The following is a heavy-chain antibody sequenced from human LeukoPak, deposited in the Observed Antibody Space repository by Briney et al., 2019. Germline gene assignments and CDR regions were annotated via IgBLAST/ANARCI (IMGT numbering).Heavy chain of an antibody. D-gene: IGHD2-15*01. V-gene: IGHV3-21*01. CDR1: GFTFSSYG. Sequence: KPGGSLRLSCAASGFTFSSYGMNWVRQAPGKGLEWVSFITGSSNYIYYADSVKGRFTISRDNAKNSLYLQMNSLRAEDTAVYYCAKDYVGGYYYYMDVWGKGTTVTVSS. J-gene: IGHJ6*03. CDR3: AKDYVGGYYYYMDV. CDR2: ITGSSNYI.